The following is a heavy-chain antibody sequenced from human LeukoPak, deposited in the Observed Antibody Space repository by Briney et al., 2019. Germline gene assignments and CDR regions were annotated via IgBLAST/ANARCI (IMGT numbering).Heavy chain of an antibody. V-gene: IGHV3-20*01. J-gene: IGHJ3*02. Sequence: GGFLRLSCAASGFTLDDYGMSWVRQAPGKGLEWVSGINWNGGSTGYADSVKGRFTISRDNAKNSLYLQMNSLRAEDTALYHCARALYYDFWSGSPDDAFDIWGQGTMVTVSS. CDR1: GFTLDDYG. CDR2: INWNGGST. CDR3: ARALYYDFWSGSPDDAFDI. D-gene: IGHD3-3*01.